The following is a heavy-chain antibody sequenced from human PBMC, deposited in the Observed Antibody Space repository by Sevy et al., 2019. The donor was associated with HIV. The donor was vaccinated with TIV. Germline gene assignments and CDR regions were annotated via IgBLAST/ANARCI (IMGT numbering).Heavy chain of an antibody. Sequence: ASVKVSCKASGGTFSSYAISWVRQAPGQGLEWMGGIIPIFGTANYAQKFQGRVTITADESTSTAYMELSSLRSEDTAMYYCARDRECSSTSCYIGYYYGMDVWGQGTTVTVSS. D-gene: IGHD2-2*02. V-gene: IGHV1-69*13. CDR3: ARDRECSSTSCYIGYYYGMDV. CDR1: GGTFSSYA. J-gene: IGHJ6*02. CDR2: IIPIFGTA.